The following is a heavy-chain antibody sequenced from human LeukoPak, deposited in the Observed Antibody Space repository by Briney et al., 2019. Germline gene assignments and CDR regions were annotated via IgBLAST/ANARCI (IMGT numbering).Heavy chain of an antibody. CDR1: GYTFTSYC. Sequence: ASVRVSCKASGYTFTSYCISWVRQAPGQGLEWMGWISAYNGNTNYTQKLQGRVTMTTDTSTSTAYMELRSLRSDGTAVYYCARYLGYCSGGSCYTWFDPWGQGTLVAVSS. CDR2: ISAYNGNT. D-gene: IGHD2-15*01. V-gene: IGHV1-18*01. CDR3: ARYLGYCSGGSCYTWFDP. J-gene: IGHJ5*02.